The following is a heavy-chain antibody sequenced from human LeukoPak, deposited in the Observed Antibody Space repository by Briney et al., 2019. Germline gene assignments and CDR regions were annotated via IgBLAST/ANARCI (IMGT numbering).Heavy chain of an antibody. CDR3: AKGGPYDILTGKNVFDI. CDR1: GFTFSSYG. J-gene: IGHJ3*02. V-gene: IGHV3-23*01. CDR2: ISGSGGST. Sequence: GGSLRLSCAASGFTFSSYGMSWVRQAPGKGLEWVSAISGSGGSTYYADSVKGRFTISRDNSKNTLYLQMNSLRAEDTAVYYCAKGGPYDILTGKNVFDIWGQGTTVTVSS. D-gene: IGHD3-9*01.